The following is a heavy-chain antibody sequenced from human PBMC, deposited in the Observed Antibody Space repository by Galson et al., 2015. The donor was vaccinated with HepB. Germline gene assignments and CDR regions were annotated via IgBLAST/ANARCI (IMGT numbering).Heavy chain of an antibody. D-gene: IGHD2-21*01. CDR2: INTNNGNP. J-gene: IGHJ4*02. CDR3: ARDLGPMWGFLRLPFDS. V-gene: IGHV7-4-1*02. CDR1: GNSFNYYA. Sequence: SVKVSCKASGNSFNYYAINWVRQASGQGLEWMGWINTNNGNPTYAQDFAGRFVFSLDTSVSTTFLQISGLKTEDTAVYYCARDLGPMWGFLRLPFDSWGQGTLVTVSS.